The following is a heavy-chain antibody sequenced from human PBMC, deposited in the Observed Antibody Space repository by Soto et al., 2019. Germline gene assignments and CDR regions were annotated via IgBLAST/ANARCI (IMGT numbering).Heavy chain of an antibody. Sequence: ASVKVSCKASGYTFTSYAMHWVRQAPGQRLEWMGWINAGNGNTKYSQKFQGRVTITRDTSASTAYMELSSLRSEDTAVYYCARDQSQIHYDQPYSFDHWGQGTLVTVSS. D-gene: IGHD2-2*01. CDR1: GYTFTSYA. V-gene: IGHV1-3*01. J-gene: IGHJ5*02. CDR2: INAGNGNT. CDR3: ARDQSQIHYDQPYSFDH.